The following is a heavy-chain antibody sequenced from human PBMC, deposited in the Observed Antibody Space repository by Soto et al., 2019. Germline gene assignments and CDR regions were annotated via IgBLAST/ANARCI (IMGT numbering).Heavy chain of an antibody. J-gene: IGHJ6*02. V-gene: IGHV1-2*02. CDR2: INPNSGGT. CDR3: ARPSLARRYYYYYYGMDV. D-gene: IGHD3-3*02. CDR1: GYTFTGYY. Sequence: ASVKVSCKASGYTFTGYYMHWVRQAPGQGLEWMGWINPNSGGTNYAQKFQGRVTMTRDTSISTAFMELSRLRSDDTAVYYCARPSLARRYYYYYYGMDVWGQGTTVSVSS.